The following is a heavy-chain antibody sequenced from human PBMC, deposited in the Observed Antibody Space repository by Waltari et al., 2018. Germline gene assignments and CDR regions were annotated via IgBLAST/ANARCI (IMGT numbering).Heavy chain of an antibody. CDR2: ISCSSRYI. Sequence: EVQLVESGGGLVKPGGSLRLSCAASGFTFSSYSMNWVGQAPGKGVEWVSAISCSSRYIDSQGSVKGRFTISRDNAKKSLYLQMNSMRAEDTAVYYCAPIAAAGNWFDPWGQGTLVTVSS. V-gene: IGHV3-21*01. CDR3: APIAAAGNWFDP. D-gene: IGHD6-13*01. J-gene: IGHJ5*02. CDR1: GFTFSSYS.